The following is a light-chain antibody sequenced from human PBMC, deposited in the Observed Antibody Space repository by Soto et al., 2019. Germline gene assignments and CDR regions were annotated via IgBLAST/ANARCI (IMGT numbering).Light chain of an antibody. J-gene: IGKJ3*01. Sequence: EIVMTQSPATLSVSPGERATLSCRASQSISSNLAWYQQKPGQAPRLLIYGASTRATGIPARFSGSGSGTEFNLTISSLQSEDFAFYYCQHYYDWPPIFTFGPGTKVDIK. CDR3: QHYYDWPPIFT. V-gene: IGKV3-15*01. CDR1: QSISSN. CDR2: GAS.